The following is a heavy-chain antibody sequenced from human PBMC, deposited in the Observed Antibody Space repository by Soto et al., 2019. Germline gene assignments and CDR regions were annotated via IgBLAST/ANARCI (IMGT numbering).Heavy chain of an antibody. CDR3: GRLGATETTWGTDS. CDR1: GGSFSGYL. Sequence: SETLSLTCAVYGGSFSGYLWSWIRQTPGKGLEWIGEISHSGSTDYNPSLKSRVTKSEDTSKNQVSLKVSSVTAADTAVYYCGRLGATETTWGTDSWGQGSLVTVSS. CDR2: ISHSGST. D-gene: IGHD1-26*01. J-gene: IGHJ4*02. V-gene: IGHV4-34*01.